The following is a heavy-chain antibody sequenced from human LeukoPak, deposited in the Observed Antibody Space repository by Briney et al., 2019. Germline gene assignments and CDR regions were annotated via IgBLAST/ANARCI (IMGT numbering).Heavy chain of an antibody. D-gene: IGHD3-3*01. CDR3: AAYYDFWSGYTN. J-gene: IGHJ4*02. Sequence: GGSLRLSCAASGFTFSSYAMSWVRQAPGKGLEWVAVISYDGSNKYYADSVKGRFTISRDNSKNTLYLQMNSLRAEDTAVYYCAAYYDFWSGYTNWGQGTLVTVSS. V-gene: IGHV3-30*03. CDR2: ISYDGSNK. CDR1: GFTFSSYA.